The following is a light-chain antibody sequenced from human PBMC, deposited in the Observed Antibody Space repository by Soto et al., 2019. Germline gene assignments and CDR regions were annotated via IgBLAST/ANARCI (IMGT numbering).Light chain of an antibody. CDR1: QSVSSSY. CDR2: GAS. CDR3: QQYGSNLN. J-gene: IGKJ4*01. Sequence: EIVLTQSPGTLSLSPGERATLSCRASQSVSSSYLAWYQQKPGQAPRLLIYGASSRATGIPDRFSGSGSGTDFTLTISRLEPEDFAVYYCQQYGSNLNCGGGTKVDIK. V-gene: IGKV3-20*01.